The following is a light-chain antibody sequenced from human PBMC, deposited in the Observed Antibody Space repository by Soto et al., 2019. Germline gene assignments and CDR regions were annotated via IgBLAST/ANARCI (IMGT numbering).Light chain of an antibody. CDR2: NKN. CDR3: AAWDDSLHGDV. V-gene: IGLV1-44*01. CDR1: RSNIGTNT. Sequence: QSVLTQAPSASATPEQRVTISCSGGRSNIGTNTVNWYQQLPGMATKLLIYNKNQRPSGVPDRFSGSKSGTSASLAISGLQSEDEADYYCAAWDDSLHGDVFGTGTKVTVL. J-gene: IGLJ1*01.